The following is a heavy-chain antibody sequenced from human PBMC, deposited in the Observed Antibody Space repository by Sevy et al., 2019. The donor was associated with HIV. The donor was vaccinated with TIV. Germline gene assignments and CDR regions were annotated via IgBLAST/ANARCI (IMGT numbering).Heavy chain of an antibody. CDR2: IKQDGSEK. V-gene: IGHV3-7*01. CDR3: ARLNRGYDFWSGYSSGGAFDI. D-gene: IGHD3-3*01. J-gene: IGHJ3*02. CDR1: GFTFSSYW. Sequence: GGSLRLSCAASGFTFSSYWMSWVRQAPGKGLEWVVNIKQDGSEKYYVDSVKGRFTISRDNAKNSLYLQMNSLRAEDTAVYYCARLNRGYDFWSGYSSGGAFDIWGQGTMVTVSS.